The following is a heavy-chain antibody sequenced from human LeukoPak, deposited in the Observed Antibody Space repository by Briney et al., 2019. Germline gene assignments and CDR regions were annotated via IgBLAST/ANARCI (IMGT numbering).Heavy chain of an antibody. CDR1: GGTFSSYA. D-gene: IGHD3-3*01. CDR3: ARDLRVLEWLPLGAFDI. Sequence: ASVNVSCKASGGTFSSYASSWVRPAPAQGLEWMGGIIPIFGTANYAQKFQGRVTITADESTSTAYMELSSLRFEDTAVYYCARDLRVLEWLPLGAFDIWGQGTMVTVSS. J-gene: IGHJ3*02. CDR2: IIPIFGTA. V-gene: IGHV1-69*13.